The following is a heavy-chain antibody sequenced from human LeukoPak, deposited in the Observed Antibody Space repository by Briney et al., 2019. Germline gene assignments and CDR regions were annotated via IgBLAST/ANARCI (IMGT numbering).Heavy chain of an antibody. V-gene: IGHV3-23*01. D-gene: IGHD5-24*01. Sequence: GGSLRLSCAASGLTFSNYAMSWVRQAPGKGLEWVSGISDSGGSTYYADSVKGRFTISRHNSKNTLYLQMNSLRPEDTAVYYCAGGSRRDGYDYWGQGTLVTVSS. CDR3: AGGSRRDGYDY. CDR2: ISDSGGST. J-gene: IGHJ4*02. CDR1: GLTFSNYA.